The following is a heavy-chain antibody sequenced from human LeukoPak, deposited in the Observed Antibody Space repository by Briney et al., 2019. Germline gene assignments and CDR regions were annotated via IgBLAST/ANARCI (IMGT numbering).Heavy chain of an antibody. D-gene: IGHD4-17*01. Sequence: PGGSLRLSCAASGFTFSSYAMSWVRQAPGKGLEWVSAISASGGSTYYADSVKGRFTISRDDSKNSLYLQMNSLRAEDTAVYYCARDPSPILRRNYFDYWGQGTLVTVSS. CDR1: GFTFSSYA. J-gene: IGHJ4*02. CDR2: ISASGGST. V-gene: IGHV3-23*01. CDR3: ARDPSPILRRNYFDY.